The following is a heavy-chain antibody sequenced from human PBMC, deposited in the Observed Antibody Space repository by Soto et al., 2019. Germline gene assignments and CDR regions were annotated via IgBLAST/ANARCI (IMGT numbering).Heavy chain of an antibody. V-gene: IGHV1-2*02. CDR3: ARDFGSYWFDY. CDR1: GYIFTNYY. CDR2: INPKSGVT. J-gene: IGHJ4*02. D-gene: IGHD3-10*01. Sequence: QVQLLQSGAEVKKPGASVRVSCKASGYIFTNYYIHWVRQAPGRVLEWMGWINPKSGVTRSVQKFQGRLTMTRDTSITTAYMELNSLRYDYTAVYFCARDFGSYWFDYWGQGTLVSVSS.